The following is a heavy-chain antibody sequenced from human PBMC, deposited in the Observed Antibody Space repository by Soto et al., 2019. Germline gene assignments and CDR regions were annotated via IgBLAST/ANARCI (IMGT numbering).Heavy chain of an antibody. J-gene: IGHJ6*02. D-gene: IGHD2-21*02. CDR2: IYSGGST. CDR1: GFTFRNYN. V-gene: IGHV3-53*01. CDR3: AKERSLVVTAMDV. Sequence: PGGSLRLSCAASGFTFRNYNMNWVRQAPGKGLEWASVIYSGGSTYYADSVKGRFTISRDNSQNTVYLQMNSLGAEDTAVYYCAKERSLVVTAMDVWGQGTTVTVSS.